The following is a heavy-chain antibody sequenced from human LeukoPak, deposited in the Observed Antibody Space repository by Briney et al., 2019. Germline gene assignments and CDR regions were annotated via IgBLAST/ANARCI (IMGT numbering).Heavy chain of an antibody. V-gene: IGHV3-30*02. CDR1: GFTFSSYG. J-gene: IGHJ2*01. D-gene: IGHD6-13*01. Sequence: GGSLRLSRAASGFTFSSYGMHWVRQAPGKGLEWVAFIRYDGSNKYYADSVKGRFTISRDNAKNSLYLQMNSLRAEDTAVYYCARDFIAAAGFWYFDLWGRGTLVTVSS. CDR2: IRYDGSNK. CDR3: ARDFIAAAGFWYFDL.